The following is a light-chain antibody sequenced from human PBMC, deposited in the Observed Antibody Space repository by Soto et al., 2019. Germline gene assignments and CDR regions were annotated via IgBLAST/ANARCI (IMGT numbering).Light chain of an antibody. V-gene: IGLV2-14*01. J-gene: IGLJ2*01. CDR1: SSDVGGYNY. CDR2: DVS. Sequence: QSVLTQPASVSGSPGQSITISCTGTSSDVGGYNYISWYQQHPGTAPKLMIYDVSNRPSGVYNRFSGSKSGNTASLTISGLHAEDAAYYYFSSYTSRSTVVFGGGTKLTVL. CDR3: SSYTSRSTVV.